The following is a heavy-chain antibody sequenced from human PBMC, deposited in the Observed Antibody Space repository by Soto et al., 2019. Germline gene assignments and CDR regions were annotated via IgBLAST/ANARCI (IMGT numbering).Heavy chain of an antibody. J-gene: IGHJ4*02. CDR2: ISYDGSNK. V-gene: IGHV3-30*18. D-gene: IGHD3-9*01. CDR1: GFTFSSYG. Sequence: PGGPLRLSCAASGFTFSSYGMHWVRQAPGKGLEWVAVISYDGSNKYYADSVKGRFTISRDNSKNTLYLQMNSLRAEDTAVYYCAKDHLEGWVYDILTGYFNRKGFDYWGQGTLVTVSS. CDR3: AKDHLEGWVYDILTGYFNRKGFDY.